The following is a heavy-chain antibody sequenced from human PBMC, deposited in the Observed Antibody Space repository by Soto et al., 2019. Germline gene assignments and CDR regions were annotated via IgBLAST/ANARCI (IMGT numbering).Heavy chain of an antibody. CDR1: GFIFSSFW. D-gene: IGHD1-26*01. CDR2: INTDGSIT. CDR3: ARGGSFRFDD. V-gene: IGHV3-74*03. Sequence: GWSLILSCAASGFIFSSFWLQWVRQVPGKGLEWVSRINTDGSITTYADSVKGRFTISRDNAKNTVFLQMNSLRAEDTAVYYCARGGSFRFDDWGQGALVTVSS. J-gene: IGHJ4*02.